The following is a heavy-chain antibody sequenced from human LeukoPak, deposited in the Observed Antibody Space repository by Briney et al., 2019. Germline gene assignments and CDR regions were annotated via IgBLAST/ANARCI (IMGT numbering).Heavy chain of an antibody. D-gene: IGHD6-13*01. CDR2: INPNNGGT. J-gene: IGHJ4*02. V-gene: IGHV1-2*02. Sequence: GASVKVSCKASGYTFTGYYIHWVRQAPGQGLEWMGWINPNNGGTNYARGFQGRVTMTRDTSISTAYMELSRLRSDDTAVYYCARDSRPIFEWQQLGGDYWGQGTLVTVSS. CDR3: ARDSRPIFEWQQLGGDY. CDR1: GYTFTGYY.